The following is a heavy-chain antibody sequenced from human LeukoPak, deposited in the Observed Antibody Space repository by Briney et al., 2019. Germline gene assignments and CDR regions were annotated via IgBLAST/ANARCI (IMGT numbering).Heavy chain of an antibody. CDR1: GRSISSYY. V-gene: IGHV4-59*04. CDR2: IYYSGST. Sequence: SETLSLTCTLSGRSISSYYWSWIRQPAGKGLEWIGNIYYSGSTHYNPSLKSRLTISLDPPTNLFSVKLPSVPPANTAIYYGTSQWYSIGSYGDWGQGILVTVSS. D-gene: IGHD6-19*01. CDR3: TSQWYSIGSYGD. J-gene: IGHJ4*02.